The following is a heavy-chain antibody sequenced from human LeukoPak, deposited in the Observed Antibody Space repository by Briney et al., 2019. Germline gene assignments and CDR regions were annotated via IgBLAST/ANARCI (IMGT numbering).Heavy chain of an antibody. CDR3: ARALTVVVPAATHYHYYYYMDV. CDR1: GGSISSGSYY. Sequence: RSSQTLSLTCTVSGGSISSGSYYWSWIRQPAGKGLEWIGRIYTSGSTNYNPSLKSRVTISVDTSKNQFSLKLSSVTAADTAVYYCARALTVVVPAATHYHYYYYMDVWGKGTTVTVSS. V-gene: IGHV4-61*02. D-gene: IGHD2-2*01. J-gene: IGHJ6*03. CDR2: IYTSGST.